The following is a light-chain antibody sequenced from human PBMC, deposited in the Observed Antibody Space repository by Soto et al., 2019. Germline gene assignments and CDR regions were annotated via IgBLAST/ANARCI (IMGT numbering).Light chain of an antibody. Sequence: QSVLTQPPSMSEAPRQRVTISCAGSSSNIGNNAVNWYQQLPGKAPKLLIYYDDLLPSGVSDRFSGSKSGTSASLAISGLQTEDEADYYCATWDHSLNGVVFGGGTKLTVL. V-gene: IGLV1-36*01. CDR1: SSNIGNNA. CDR2: YDD. CDR3: ATWDHSLNGVV. J-gene: IGLJ3*02.